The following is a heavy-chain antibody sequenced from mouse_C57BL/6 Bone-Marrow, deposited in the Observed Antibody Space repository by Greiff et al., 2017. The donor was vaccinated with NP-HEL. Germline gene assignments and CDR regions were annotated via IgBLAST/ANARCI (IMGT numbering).Heavy chain of an antibody. Sequence: VQLQQSGPELVKPGASVKISCKASGYTFTDYYMNWVKQSHGKSLEWIGDINPNNGGTSYNQKFKGKATLIVDKSSSTAYMELRSLTSEDSAVYYCARSVLGYHWGNWYFDVWGTGTTVTVSS. CDR3: ARSVLGYHWGNWYFDV. J-gene: IGHJ1*03. CDR1: GYTFTDYY. V-gene: IGHV1-26*01. CDR2: INPNNGGT. D-gene: IGHD2-2*01.